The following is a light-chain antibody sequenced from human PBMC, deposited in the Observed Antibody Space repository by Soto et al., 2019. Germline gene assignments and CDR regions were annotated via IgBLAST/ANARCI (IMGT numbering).Light chain of an antibody. V-gene: IGLV4-69*01. CDR1: SGHSNYA. CDR2: LNSDGSH. J-gene: IGLJ2*01. Sequence: QAVVTQSPSASASLGASVKLTCTLSSGHSNYAIAWHQQQSEKGPRYLMKLNSDGSHSTGDGIPDRFSGSSSGAERYLTISSLQSEDEADYYCQTWGSGIVVFGGGTKLTVL. CDR3: QTWGSGIVV.